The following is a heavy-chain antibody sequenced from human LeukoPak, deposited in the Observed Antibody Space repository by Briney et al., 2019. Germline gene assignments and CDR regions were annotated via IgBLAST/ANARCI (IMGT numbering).Heavy chain of an antibody. Sequence: PSETLSLTCAVYGGSFSGYYWSWIRQPPGKGLEWIGEINQSGSTNYNPSLKSRVTISVDTSKNQFSLKLSSVTAADTAVYYCAREPAYSSSWGFDYWGQGTLVTVSS. J-gene: IGHJ4*02. CDR1: GGSFSGYY. V-gene: IGHV4-34*01. CDR3: AREPAYSSSWGFDY. CDR2: INQSGST. D-gene: IGHD6-13*01.